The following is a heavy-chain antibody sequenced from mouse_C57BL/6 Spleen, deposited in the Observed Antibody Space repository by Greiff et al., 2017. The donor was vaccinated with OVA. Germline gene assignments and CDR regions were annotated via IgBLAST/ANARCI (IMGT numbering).Heavy chain of an antibody. J-gene: IGHJ2*01. V-gene: IGHV7-3*01. Sequence: DVKLVESGGGLVQPGGSLSLSCAASGFTFTDYYMSWVRQPPGKALEWLGFIRNKANGYTTEYSASVKGRFTISRDNSQSILYLQMNALRAEDSATYYCARSLLTGTGGFDYWGQGTTLTVSS. CDR3: ARSLLTGTGGFDY. D-gene: IGHD4-1*01. CDR1: GFTFTDYY. CDR2: IRNKANGYTT.